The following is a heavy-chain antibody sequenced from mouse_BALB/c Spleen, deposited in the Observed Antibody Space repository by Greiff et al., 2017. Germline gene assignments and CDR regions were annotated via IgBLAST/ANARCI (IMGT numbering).Heavy chain of an antibody. J-gene: IGHJ4*01. CDR1: GYTFTSYW. CDR2: IYPGSGST. CDR3: TRSITTVEDYYAMDY. V-gene: IGHV1S22*01. D-gene: IGHD1-1*01. Sequence: LQQPGSELVRPGASVKLSCKASGYTFTSYWMHWVKQRHGQGLEWIGNIYPGSGSTNYDEKFKSKGTLTVDTSSSTAYMHLSSLTSEDSAVYYCTRSITTVEDYYAMDYWGQGTSVTVSS.